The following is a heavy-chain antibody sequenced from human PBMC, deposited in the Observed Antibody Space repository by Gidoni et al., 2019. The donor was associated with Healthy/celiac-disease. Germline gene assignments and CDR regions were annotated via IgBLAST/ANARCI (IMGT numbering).Heavy chain of an antibody. J-gene: IGHJ4*02. CDR1: GGTFSSYA. V-gene: IGHV1-69*01. CDR3: ARESYTAMVTDGAFDY. D-gene: IGHD5-18*01. Sequence: QVQLVQSGAEVKKPGSSVKVSCKAYGGTFSSYAISWVRQAPGQGLEWMGGIIPIFGTANYAQKFQGRVTITADESTSTAYMELSSLRSEDTAVYYCARESYTAMVTDGAFDYWGQGTLVTVSS. CDR2: IIPIFGTA.